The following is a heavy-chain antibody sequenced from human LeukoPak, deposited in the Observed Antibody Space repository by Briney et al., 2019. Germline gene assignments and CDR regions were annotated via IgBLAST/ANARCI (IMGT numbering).Heavy chain of an antibody. CDR2: ISGSGGST. CDR1: GFTFSSYA. V-gene: IGHV3-23*01. D-gene: IGHD3-3*01. CDR3: AKDSRDITIFGVVIIPFDY. Sequence: PGGSLRLSCAASGFTFSSYAMSWVRQAPGKGLEWVSAISGSGGSTYYADSVKGRFTISRDNSKNTLYLQMNSLRAEDTAVYYCAKDSRDITIFGVVIIPFDYWGQGTLVTVSS. J-gene: IGHJ4*02.